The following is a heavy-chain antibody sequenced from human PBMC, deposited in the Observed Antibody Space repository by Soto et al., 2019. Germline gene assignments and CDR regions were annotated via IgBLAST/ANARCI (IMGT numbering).Heavy chain of an antibody. J-gene: IGHJ4*02. CDR3: ARAVAVPADFDY. V-gene: IGHV1-3*05. CDR1: GYTFTSYA. Sequence: QVQLVQSGAEEKKPGASVKVSCKASGYTFTSYAMHWVRQAPGQRLEWMGWINAGNGNTKYSQKFQGRVTFTRDTSASTAYMELSSLRSEDTAVYYCARAVAVPADFDYWGQGTLVTVSS. CDR2: INAGNGNT. D-gene: IGHD6-19*01.